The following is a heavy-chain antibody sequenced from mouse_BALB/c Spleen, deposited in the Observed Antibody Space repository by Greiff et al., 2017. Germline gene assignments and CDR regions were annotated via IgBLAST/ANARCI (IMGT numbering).Heavy chain of an antibody. Sequence: DVQLQESGGGLVQPGGSRKLSCAASGFTFSSFGMHWVRQAPEKGLEWVAYISSGSSTIYYADTVKGRYTISRDNPKNTLFLQMTSLRSEDTAMYYCARVSGRGAWFAYWGQGTLVTVSA. D-gene: IGHD3-1*01. CDR3: ARVSGRGAWFAY. CDR2: ISSGSSTI. V-gene: IGHV5-17*02. J-gene: IGHJ3*01. CDR1: GFTFSSFG.